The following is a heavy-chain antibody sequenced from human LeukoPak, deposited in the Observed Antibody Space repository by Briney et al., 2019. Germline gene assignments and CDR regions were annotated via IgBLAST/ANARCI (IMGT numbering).Heavy chain of an antibody. D-gene: IGHD2-2*01. V-gene: IGHV3-23*01. J-gene: IGHJ5*01. CDR3: AKDRHAPGRYCSSTSCFPFDS. CDR1: GFTFSSYA. CDR2: ISGSGGST. Sequence: GGSLRLSCVVSGFTFSSYAMSWVRQAPGKGLEWVSGISGSGGSTYYADSVKGRFSISRDNTKNTLYLQMNSLRAEDTAVYYCAKDRHAPGRYCSSTSCFPFDSWGQGTLVTVSS.